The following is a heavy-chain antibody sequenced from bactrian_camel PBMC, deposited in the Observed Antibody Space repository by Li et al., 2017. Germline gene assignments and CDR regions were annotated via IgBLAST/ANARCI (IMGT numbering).Heavy chain of an antibody. Sequence: HVQLVESGGDSVPAGGSLRLSCAASGYRLTRTCMGWFRQTTGKEREGVAGIYVGDTSTYYADSVKGRFSISHDNAKNTLYLQMNSLKPEDTAMYYCAAGKDHPRYDCWTGSDGDNYWGRGTQVTVS. D-gene: IGHD1*01. J-gene: IGHJ4*01. CDR3: AAGKDHPRYDCWTGSDGDNY. V-gene: IGHV3S63*01. CDR1: GYRLTRTC. CDR2: IYVGDTST.